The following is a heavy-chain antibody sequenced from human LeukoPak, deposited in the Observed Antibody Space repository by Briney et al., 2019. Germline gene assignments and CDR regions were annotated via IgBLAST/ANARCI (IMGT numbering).Heavy chain of an antibody. CDR3: ARTTTVTTAPYYYYYYYMDV. CDR2: TYWDDDK. V-gene: IGHV2-5*02. D-gene: IGHD4-17*01. Sequence: SGPTLVKPTQTLTLTCTFSGFSLSTSGVGVGWIRQPPGKALEWLALTYWDDDKRYRPSLKSRLTITKDTSKNQVVLTMTNMDPVDTATYYCARTTTVTTAPYYYYYYYMDVWGKGTTVTVSS. CDR1: GFSLSTSGVG. J-gene: IGHJ6*03.